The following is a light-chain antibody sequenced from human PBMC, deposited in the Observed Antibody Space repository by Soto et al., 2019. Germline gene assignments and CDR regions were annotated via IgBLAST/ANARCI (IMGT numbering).Light chain of an antibody. V-gene: IGKV1-5*03. J-gene: IGKJ2*01. CDR3: QQYRDYPFT. Sequence: DIPMTQSPPTLAVSVGDRVTITCRASQSVYTYLAWYQHKPGEAPNLLIYRASNLRNGVPSRFSGSGSGTEFTLAISSLQPDDFATYYCQQYRDYPFTFGQGTKLEIK. CDR1: QSVYTY. CDR2: RAS.